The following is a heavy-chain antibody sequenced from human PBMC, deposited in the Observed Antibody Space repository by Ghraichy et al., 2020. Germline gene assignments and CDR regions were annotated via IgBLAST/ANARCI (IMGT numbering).Heavy chain of an antibody. Sequence: GGSLRLSCAASGITFSSYAMSWVRQAPGKGLEWVSSISGSGGSAYYADSVKGRFTISRDNSKNMLYLQMNSLRAEDTALYYCAKDRDYGSGSYYFHYWGQGTLVTVSS. D-gene: IGHD3-10*01. CDR3: AKDRDYGSGSYYFHY. CDR2: ISGSGGSA. V-gene: IGHV3-23*01. J-gene: IGHJ4*02. CDR1: GITFSSYA.